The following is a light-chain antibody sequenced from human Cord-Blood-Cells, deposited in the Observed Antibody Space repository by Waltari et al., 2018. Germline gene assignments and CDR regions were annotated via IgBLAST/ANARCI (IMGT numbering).Light chain of an antibody. Sequence: DIQMTQSPSSLSASVGDRVTITCRASQSISSYLNWYQQKPGKAPKLLIYAASSLQSGVPSRFSDSGSGTDFTRTISSLQPEDFATYDCQQSYSTPRTFGQGTKVEIK. CDR1: QSISSY. J-gene: IGKJ1*01. CDR2: AAS. V-gene: IGKV1-39*01. CDR3: QQSYSTPRT.